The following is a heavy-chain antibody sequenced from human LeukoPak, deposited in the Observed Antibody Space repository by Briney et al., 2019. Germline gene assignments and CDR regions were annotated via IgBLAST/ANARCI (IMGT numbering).Heavy chain of an antibody. D-gene: IGHD1-26*01. CDR2: ISYDGSSK. Sequence: TGGSLRLSCAASGFTFSGSAMHWVRQAPGKGLEWVAVISYDGSSKYYADSVKGRFTISRDNSKNTLYLQMNSLRAEDTAVYYCAREGSGTFDYWGQGTLVTVSS. J-gene: IGHJ4*02. V-gene: IGHV3-30-3*01. CDR1: GFTFSGSA. CDR3: AREGSGTFDY.